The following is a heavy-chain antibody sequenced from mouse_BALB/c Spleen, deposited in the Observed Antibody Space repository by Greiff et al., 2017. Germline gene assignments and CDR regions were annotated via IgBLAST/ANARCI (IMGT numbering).Heavy chain of an antibody. CDR3: AREDYYGSSYRFAY. CDR1: GFTFSSYA. V-gene: IGHV5-9-4*01. J-gene: IGHJ3*01. CDR2: ISSGGSYT. D-gene: IGHD1-1*01. Sequence: EVQRVESGGGLVKPGGSLKLSCAASGFTFSSYAMSWVRQSPEKRLEWVAEISSGGSYTYYPDTVTGRFTISRDNAKNTLYLEMSSLRSEDTAMYYCAREDYYGSSYRFAYWGQETLVTVSA.